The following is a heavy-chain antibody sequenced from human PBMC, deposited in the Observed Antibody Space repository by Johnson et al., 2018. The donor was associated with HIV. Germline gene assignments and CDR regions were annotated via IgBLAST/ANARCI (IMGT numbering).Heavy chain of an antibody. CDR2: IWYDGSNK. CDR3: ARGSLTDDSFAD. V-gene: IGHV3-33*01. Sequence: QVQLMESGGGVVQPGRSLRLSCAASGFTFSSYGMHWVRQAPGKGLEWVATIWYDGSNKYNADSVKGRFTISRDNSKNTLSLQMNSLTAEDTAIYYCARGSLTDDSFADWGQGTMVLVSS. CDR1: GFTFSSYG. D-gene: IGHD2-8*01. J-gene: IGHJ3*01.